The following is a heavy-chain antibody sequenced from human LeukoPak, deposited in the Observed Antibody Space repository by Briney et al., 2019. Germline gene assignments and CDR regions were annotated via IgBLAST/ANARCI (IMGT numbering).Heavy chain of an antibody. CDR3: ARERGYCSSTSCYGAVGGTWFDP. CDR1: GGSISSYY. J-gene: IGHJ5*02. Sequence: SETLSLTCTVSGGSISSYYWSWIRQPPGQGLERIGYIYYSGSTNYNPSLKSRVTISVDTSKNQFSLKLSSVTAADTAVYYCARERGYCSSTSCYGAVGGTWFDPWGQGTLVTVSS. D-gene: IGHD2-2*01. V-gene: IGHV4-59*01. CDR2: IYYSGST.